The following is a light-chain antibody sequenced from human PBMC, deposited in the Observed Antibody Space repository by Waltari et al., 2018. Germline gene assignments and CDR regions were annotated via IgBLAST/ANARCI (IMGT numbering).Light chain of an antibody. V-gene: IGLV2-14*03. CDR3: SSQSSDDVVL. CDR2: DVS. Sequence: QSALTQPASVSGSPGQSLTISCTGTSSDVGTYNSVSWYQDHPGQGPKVIIYDVSDRPSGVSARFSGSKSGNTASLTISGLQAEDEADYYCSSQSSDDVVLVGGGTKVTVL. J-gene: IGLJ2*01. CDR1: SSDVGTYNS.